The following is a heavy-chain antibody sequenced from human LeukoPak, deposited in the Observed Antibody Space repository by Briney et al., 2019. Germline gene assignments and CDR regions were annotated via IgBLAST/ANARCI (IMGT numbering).Heavy chain of an antibody. V-gene: IGHV3-30*02. J-gene: IGHJ3*02. CDR1: GFTFSSYG. Sequence: GGSLRLSCAASGFTFSSYGMHWVRQAPGKGLEWVAFIRYDGSNKYYADSVKGRFTISRDNSKNTLYLQMNSLRAEDTAVYYCAKDSEYSYYNDAFDIWGQGTMVTVSS. CDR2: IRYDGSNK. CDR3: AKDSEYSYYNDAFDI. D-gene: IGHD5-18*01.